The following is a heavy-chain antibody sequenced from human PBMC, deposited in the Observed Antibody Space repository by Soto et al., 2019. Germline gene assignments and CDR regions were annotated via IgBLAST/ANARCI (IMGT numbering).Heavy chain of an antibody. CDR3: TRASPRSPRGYDY. CDR2: IYPGDSDT. V-gene: IGHV5-51*01. Sequence: GESLKISCKGSGYSFTSYWIGWVRQMPGKGLEWMGIIYPGDSDTRYSPSFQGQVTISADKSISTAYLQWSSLKASDTAVYHCTRASPRSPRGYDYWGPGTLVTVSS. D-gene: IGHD3-22*01. J-gene: IGHJ4*02. CDR1: GYSFTSYW.